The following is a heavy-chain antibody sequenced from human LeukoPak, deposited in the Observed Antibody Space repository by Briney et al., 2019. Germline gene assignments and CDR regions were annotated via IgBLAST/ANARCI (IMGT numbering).Heavy chain of an antibody. CDR1: GFTFSSYA. D-gene: IGHD1-26*01. Sequence: GGSLRLSCAASGFTFSSYAMSWVRQAPGKGLEWVSSISGSGGSTSYADSVKGRYTISRDNSKNTLYLQMNSLRVEDTAVYYCAKGDTTWELPHDYWGQGTLVTVSS. V-gene: IGHV3-23*01. CDR2: ISGSGGST. CDR3: AKGDTTWELPHDY. J-gene: IGHJ4*02.